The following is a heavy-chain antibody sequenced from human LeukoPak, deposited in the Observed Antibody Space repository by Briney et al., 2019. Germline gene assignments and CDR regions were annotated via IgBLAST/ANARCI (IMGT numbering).Heavy chain of an antibody. CDR2: IYYSGST. CDR1: GGSISSYY. V-gene: IGHV4-59*01. D-gene: IGHD1-26*01. Sequence: SETLSLTCTVSGGSISSYYWSWIRQPPGKGLEWIGYIYYSGSTNYNPTLKSRVTISVDTSKNQFSLKLSSVTAADTAVYYCAREVGATADGAFDIWGQGTMVTVSS. J-gene: IGHJ3*02. CDR3: AREVGATADGAFDI.